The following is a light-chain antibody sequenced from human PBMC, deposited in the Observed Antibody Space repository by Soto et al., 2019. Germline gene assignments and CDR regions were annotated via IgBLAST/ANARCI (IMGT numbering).Light chain of an antibody. J-gene: IGLJ3*02. V-gene: IGLV1-40*01. Sequence: QAVVTQAPSVSGAPGQRVTISCTGGSSNIGAGYDVHWYQQFPGTAPKLLIYGNINRPSGVPDRFSGSKSGTSASPAIPGLQGQDEADYVCQSYDSSLSGSNWVFGGGTQLTVL. CDR2: GNI. CDR3: QSYDSSLSGSNWV. CDR1: SSNIGAGYD.